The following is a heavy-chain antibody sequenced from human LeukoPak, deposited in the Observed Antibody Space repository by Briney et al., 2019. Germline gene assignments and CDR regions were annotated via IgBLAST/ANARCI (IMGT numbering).Heavy chain of an antibody. J-gene: IGHJ4*02. CDR3: ARAGRAVAGLGIDY. V-gene: IGHV1-69*01. CDR1: GGTFSSYA. D-gene: IGHD6-19*01. CDR2: IIPIFGTA. Sequence: SVKVSCKASGGTFSSYAISWVRQAPGQGLEWMGGIIPIFGTANYAQKFQGRVTITADESTGTAYMELSSLRSEDTAVYYCARAGRAVAGLGIDYWGQGTLVTVSS.